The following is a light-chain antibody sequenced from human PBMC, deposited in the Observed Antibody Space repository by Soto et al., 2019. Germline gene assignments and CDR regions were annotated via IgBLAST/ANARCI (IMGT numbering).Light chain of an antibody. Sequence: IVLTQSAATLSLSPGEKATLSCRASQSVSSYLAWYQHKPGQAPRLLIFDASHRASGIPPRFSGSGSGTDFTLTISSLEPEDFAVYYCQQRSSFWPEYTFGTGTKVDIK. J-gene: IGKJ2*01. CDR2: DAS. V-gene: IGKV3-11*01. CDR3: QQRSSFWPEYT. CDR1: QSVSSY.